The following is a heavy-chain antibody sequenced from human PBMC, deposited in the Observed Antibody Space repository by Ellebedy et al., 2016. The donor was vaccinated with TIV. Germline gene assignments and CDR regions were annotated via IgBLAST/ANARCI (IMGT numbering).Heavy chain of an antibody. CDR3: AKDGTPSRGRST. Sequence: GESLKISXAASGFPFSSYAMSWVRQAPGKGMEWVSAISGSGGSTYYADSVKGRFTISRDNSKNTLYLQMNSLRAEDTAVNYCAKDGTPSRGRSTWGQGT. CDR2: ISGSGGST. D-gene: IGHD6-19*01. CDR1: GFPFSSYA. V-gene: IGHV3-23*01. J-gene: IGHJ4*02.